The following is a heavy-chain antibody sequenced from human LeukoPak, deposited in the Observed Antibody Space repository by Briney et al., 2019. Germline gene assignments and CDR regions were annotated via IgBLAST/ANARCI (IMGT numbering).Heavy chain of an antibody. J-gene: IGHJ6*03. CDR1: GASISSDTYF. D-gene: IGHD2-15*01. CDR3: ARDSKQYCSGGSCYYMDV. Sequence: PSQTLSLTCTVSGASISSDTYFWSWIRQPAGKGLEWIGRISSTGRTDYNPSLTSRVTISIDTSKNQFSLKLSSVTAADTAVYYCARDSKQYCSGGSCYYMDVWGKGTTVTVSS. V-gene: IGHV4-61*02. CDR2: ISSTGRT.